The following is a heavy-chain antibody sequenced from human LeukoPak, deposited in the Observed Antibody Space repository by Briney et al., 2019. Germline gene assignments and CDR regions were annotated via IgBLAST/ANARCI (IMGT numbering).Heavy chain of an antibody. CDR1: GFTFSSYW. J-gene: IGHJ6*03. D-gene: IGHD3-10*01. CDR3: ARAVYSYGSGRYMDV. Sequence: GGSLRLSCAASGFTFSSYWMHWVRQAPGKGLVWVSRINSDGSGTNYADSVKGRFTISRDNAKNTLYLQMSSLRAEDTATYYCARAVYSYGSGRYMDVWGKGTTVTVSS. CDR2: INSDGSGT. V-gene: IGHV3-74*01.